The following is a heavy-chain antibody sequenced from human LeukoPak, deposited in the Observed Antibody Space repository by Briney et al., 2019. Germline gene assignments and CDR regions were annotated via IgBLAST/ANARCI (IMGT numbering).Heavy chain of an antibody. D-gene: IGHD2-2*01. CDR1: GGSIRSSYYY. V-gene: IGHV4-39*01. J-gene: IGHJ6*02. CDR3: AKANYQVLAPNHPYGLDV. CDR2: IYDSGST. Sequence: PSETLSLTCTVSGGSIRSSYYYWGWIRQPPGKGLEWIGSIYDSGSTYYNPSLKSRVTISVDTSKNQFSLKLNSVTAADTALYYCAKANYQVLAPNHPYGLDVWGQGTTVTVSS.